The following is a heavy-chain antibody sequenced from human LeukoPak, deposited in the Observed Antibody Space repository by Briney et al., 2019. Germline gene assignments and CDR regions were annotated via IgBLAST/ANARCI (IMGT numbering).Heavy chain of an antibody. D-gene: IGHD1-26*01. J-gene: IGHJ5*02. CDR1: GVTFSDHW. Sequence: GGSLRLSCAASGVTFSDHWMTWVRQTPGKGLEWVAHINQDGSEKHFVDSVEGRFTISRDNDNNSMSLQMNKLRVEDTAVYYCARGATGTYWDWFGPWGQGTLVTVSS. CDR2: INQDGSEK. CDR3: ARGATGTYWDWFGP. V-gene: IGHV3-7*01.